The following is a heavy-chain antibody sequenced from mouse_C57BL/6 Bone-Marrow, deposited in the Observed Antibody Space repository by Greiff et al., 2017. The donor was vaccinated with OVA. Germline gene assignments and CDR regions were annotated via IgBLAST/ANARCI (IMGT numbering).Heavy chain of an antibody. Sequence: QVQLQQPGAELVKPGASVKLSCKASGYTFTSYWMHWVKQRPGQGLEWIGMIHPNSGSTNYNAKFKSKATLTVDKSSSTAYMQLSSRTSEDAAVYYCARRAGSYFDYWGQGTTLTVSS. J-gene: IGHJ2*01. CDR3: ARRAGSYFDY. CDR2: IHPNSGST. V-gene: IGHV1-64*01. D-gene: IGHD3-3*01. CDR1: GYTFTSYW.